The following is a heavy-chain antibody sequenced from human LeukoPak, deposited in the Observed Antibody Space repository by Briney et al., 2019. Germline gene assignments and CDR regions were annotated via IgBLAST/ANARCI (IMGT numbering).Heavy chain of an antibody. Sequence: GRSLRLSCAASGFTFSTYGMHRVRQAPGKGLEWVAVIWHDGSIKYYADSVKGRFTISRDNSKNTLYLQMNSLRAEDTAVYYCARAVGPFDFWGPGTIVIVSS. CDR1: GFTFSTYG. J-gene: IGHJ3*01. V-gene: IGHV3-33*01. CDR2: IWHDGSIK. CDR3: ARAVGPFDF.